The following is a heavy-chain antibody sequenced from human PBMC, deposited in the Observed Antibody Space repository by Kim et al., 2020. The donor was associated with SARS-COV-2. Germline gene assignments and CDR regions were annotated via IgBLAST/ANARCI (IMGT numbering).Heavy chain of an antibody. D-gene: IGHD3-22*01. V-gene: IGHV3-21*01. CDR3: VRDRGGSSYYYTMAFDY. J-gene: IGHJ4*02. CDR2: ISSSTSDI. CDR1: GFTFTSHT. Sequence: GGSLRLSCAASGFTFTSHTMSWVRQAPGRGLEWVSSISSSTSDIYYGDSVKGRFTISRDNAKNSLSLQMNSLRAEDTAVYFCVRDRGGSSYYYTMAFDYWGQGALVTVSS.